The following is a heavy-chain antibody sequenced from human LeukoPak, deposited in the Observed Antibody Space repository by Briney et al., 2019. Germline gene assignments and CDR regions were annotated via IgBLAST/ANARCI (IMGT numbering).Heavy chain of an antibody. V-gene: IGHV3-21*01. Sequence: GGSLRLSCAASGVTFSSYRMNWVRQAPGKGLEWVSSISDSSSYIYHADSVKGRFTISRDNAKNSVYLQMNGQRAEDTATYYCTKGENGMDVWGQGTTVTVSS. J-gene: IGHJ6*02. CDR2: ISDSSSYI. CDR1: GVTFSSYR. CDR3: TKGENGMDV. D-gene: IGHD1-26*01.